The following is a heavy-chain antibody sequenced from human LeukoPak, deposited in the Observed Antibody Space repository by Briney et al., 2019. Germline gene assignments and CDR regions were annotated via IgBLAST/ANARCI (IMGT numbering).Heavy chain of an antibody. CDR1: GFTFSSYS. CDR2: ISSSTNNI. V-gene: IGHV3-21*01. D-gene: IGHD5-18*01. Sequence: LRLSCAASGFTFSSYSMNWVRQARGKGLEWVSSISSSTNNINYADSVKGRFTISRDNAKTSLYLQMNSLRAEDTAVYYCARDERGYSYGHFDYWGQGTLVTVPS. J-gene: IGHJ4*02. CDR3: ARDERGYSYGHFDY.